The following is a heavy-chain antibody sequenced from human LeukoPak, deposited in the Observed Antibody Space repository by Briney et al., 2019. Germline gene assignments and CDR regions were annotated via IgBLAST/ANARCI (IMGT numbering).Heavy chain of an antibody. CDR1: GYSFTSYW. J-gene: IGHJ4*02. D-gene: IGHD2-2*01. CDR2: IDPSDSYT. CDR3: ARRSCSSTSCYAAPFGY. V-gene: IGHV5-10-1*01. Sequence: GESLKISCKGSGYSFTSYWISWVRQIPGKGLEWMGRIDPSDSYTNYSPSFQGHVTISADKSISTAYLQWSSLKASDTAMYYCARRSCSSTSCYAAPFGYWGQGTLVTVSS.